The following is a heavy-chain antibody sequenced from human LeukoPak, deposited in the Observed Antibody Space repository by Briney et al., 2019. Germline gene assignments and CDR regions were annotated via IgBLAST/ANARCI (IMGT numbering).Heavy chain of an antibody. CDR1: GYTFTSYY. J-gene: IGHJ4*02. D-gene: IGHD3-10*02. Sequence: ASVKVSCKASGYTFTSYYMHWVRQAPGQGLEWMGIINPSGGSTSYAQRFQGRVTMTRDTSTSTVYMELSSLRSEDTAVYYCAREVDGGTMSYYFDSWGQGTLVTVSS. V-gene: IGHV1-46*01. CDR3: AREVDGGTMSYYFDS. CDR2: INPSGGST.